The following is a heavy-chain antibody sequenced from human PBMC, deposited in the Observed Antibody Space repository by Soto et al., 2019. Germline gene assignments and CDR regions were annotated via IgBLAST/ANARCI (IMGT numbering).Heavy chain of an antibody. Sequence: QVQLVESGGGVVQPGRSLRLSCAASGFTFSSYAMHWVRQAPGKGLEWVAVISYDGRNKYYADSVKGRFTISRDNSKNTLYLQMNSLRAEDTAVYYCARDWGPGGDCSACHYGMDVWGQGTTVTVSS. CDR1: GFTFSSYA. D-gene: IGHD2-21*02. V-gene: IGHV3-30*04. J-gene: IGHJ6*02. CDR2: ISYDGRNK. CDR3: ARDWGPGGDCSACHYGMDV.